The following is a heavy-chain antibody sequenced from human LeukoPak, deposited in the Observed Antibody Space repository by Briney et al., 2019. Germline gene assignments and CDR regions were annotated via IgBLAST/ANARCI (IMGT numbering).Heavy chain of an antibody. Sequence: GGSLRLSCAASGFTFSSYSMTWVRQAPGKGLEWVSSISSSSSYIYYVDSVKGRFTISRDNAKSSLYLQMNRLRAEDTAFYYCARGSSTASGFDYWGQGTLVTVSS. CDR2: ISSSSSYI. D-gene: IGHD3-10*01. CDR1: GFTFSSYS. J-gene: IGHJ4*02. CDR3: ARGSSTASGFDY. V-gene: IGHV3-21*01.